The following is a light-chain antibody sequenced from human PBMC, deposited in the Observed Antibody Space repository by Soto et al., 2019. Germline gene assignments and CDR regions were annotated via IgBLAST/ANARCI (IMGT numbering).Light chain of an antibody. Sequence: GLPLSACTLSLSLGERVTLSCRATQPFFSNYIGWYWQKPGQAPRRPXXGKXIRATAIPERFNGSGSGKDFALTIISMEPGDFKKYYCQHYGSTPTSTFGQGTQVDIK. CDR3: QHYGSTPTST. CDR1: QPFFSNY. V-gene: IGKV3-20*01. J-gene: IGKJ5*01. CDR2: GKX.